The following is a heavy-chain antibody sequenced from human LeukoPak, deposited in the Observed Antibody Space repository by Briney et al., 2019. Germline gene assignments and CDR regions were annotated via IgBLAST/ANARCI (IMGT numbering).Heavy chain of an antibody. CDR2: INPSGGST. D-gene: IGHD2-2*01. Sequence: ASVKVSCKASGYIFTSYHMHWVRQAPGQGLEWMGIINPSGGSTSYAQKFQGRVTMTRDTSTSTVYMELSSLRSEDTAVYYCARAAGFCSGTSCDARAALTWFAPWGQGTLVTVSS. CDR1: GYIFTSYH. CDR3: ARAAGFCSGTSCDARAALTWFAP. J-gene: IGHJ5*02. V-gene: IGHV1-46*01.